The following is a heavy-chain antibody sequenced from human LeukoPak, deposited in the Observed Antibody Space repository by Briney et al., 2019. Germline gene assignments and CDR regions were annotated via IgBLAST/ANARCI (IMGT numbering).Heavy chain of an antibody. J-gene: IGHJ6*02. CDR2: ITPILGTS. Sequence: SVKVSCKASGGTFSSYAFSWVRQAPGQGLEWMGGITPILGTSNYAQKFQGRVTITTDESTSTAYMELSSLRSEDTAVYYCARGPTYYYGSGSIGYYYYGMDVWGQGTTVTVSS. CDR1: GGTFSSYA. D-gene: IGHD3-10*01. CDR3: ARGPTYYYGSGSIGYYYYGMDV. V-gene: IGHV1-69*05.